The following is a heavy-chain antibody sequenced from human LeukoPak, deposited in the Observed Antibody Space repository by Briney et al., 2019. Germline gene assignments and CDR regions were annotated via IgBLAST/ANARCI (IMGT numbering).Heavy chain of an antibody. CDR3: ARRRGRFLTHCGTECYSGYDY. J-gene: IGHJ4*02. D-gene: IGHD2-21*01. Sequence: SETLSLTCSVSGSTIRSGAYYWLWLRQPPGRELEWIGSIYYSGDTYYNPSVESRVTLSLDTSKNHFSLELTAVTAADTAVYFCARRRGRFLTHCGTECYSGYDYWGQGALVAVAS. CDR2: IYYSGDT. CDR1: GSTIRSGAYY. V-gene: IGHV4-39*02.